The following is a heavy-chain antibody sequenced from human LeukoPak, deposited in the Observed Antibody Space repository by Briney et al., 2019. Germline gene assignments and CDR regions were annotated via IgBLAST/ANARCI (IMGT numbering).Heavy chain of an antibody. J-gene: IGHJ4*02. D-gene: IGHD6-13*01. CDR1: GGSISSSSYY. CDR2: IYYSGST. Sequence: SETLSLTCTVSGGSISSSSYYWGWIRQPPGKGLEWIGSIYYSGSTYYNPSLKSRVTISVDTSKNQFSLKLSSVTAADTAVYYCARVAAQQLVDYWGQGTLVTVSS. CDR3: ARVAAQQLVDY. V-gene: IGHV4-39*07.